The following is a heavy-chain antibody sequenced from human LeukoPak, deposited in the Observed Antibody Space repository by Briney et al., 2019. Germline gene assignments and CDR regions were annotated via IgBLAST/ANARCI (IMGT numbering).Heavy chain of an antibody. J-gene: IGHJ2*01. CDR3: AREGRRLRFRYFDL. D-gene: IGHD5-12*01. CDR1: GFTFSSYS. Sequence: GGSLRLSCAASGFTFSSYSMNWVRQAPGKGLEWVSSISSSSSYIYYADSVKGRFTISRDNAKNSLYLQMNSLRAEDTAVYYCAREGRRLRFRYFDLWGRGTLSLSPQ. CDR2: ISSSSSYI. V-gene: IGHV3-21*01.